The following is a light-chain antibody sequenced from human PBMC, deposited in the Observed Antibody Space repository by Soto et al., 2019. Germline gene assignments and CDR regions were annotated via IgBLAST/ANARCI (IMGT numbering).Light chain of an antibody. V-gene: IGLV2-14*01. J-gene: IGLJ2*01. CDR1: SSDVGGYNY. CDR2: DVS. CDR3: SSYTSSHVV. Sequence: QSVLTQPASVSGSPGQSITISCTGTSSDVGGYNYVSWYQQHPGKAPKLMIYDVSNRPSGVFNRFSGSKSGNTASLTISGLQAEDEADYYCSSYTSSHVVFGGGTKLTVL.